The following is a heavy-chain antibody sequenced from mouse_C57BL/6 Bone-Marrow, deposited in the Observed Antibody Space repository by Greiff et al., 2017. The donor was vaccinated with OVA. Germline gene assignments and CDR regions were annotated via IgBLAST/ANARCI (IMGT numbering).Heavy chain of an antibody. D-gene: IGHD2-10*02. V-gene: IGHV1-18*01. Sequence: VQLQQSGPELVKPGASVKIPCKASGYTFTDYNMDWVKQSHGKSLEWIGDINPNNGGTIYNQKFKGKATLTVDKSSSTAYMELRSLTSEDTAVYYCARGYCNYYGYYAMDYWGQGTSVTVSS. CDR3: ARGYCNYYGYYAMDY. CDR2: INPNNGGT. CDR1: GYTFTDYN. J-gene: IGHJ4*01.